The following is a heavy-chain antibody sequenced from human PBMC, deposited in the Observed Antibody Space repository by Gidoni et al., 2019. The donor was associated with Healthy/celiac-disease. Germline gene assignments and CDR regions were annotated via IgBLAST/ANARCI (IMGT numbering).Heavy chain of an antibody. V-gene: IGHV3-7*03. Sequence: VQPGGSPRLSCAASGSTFSSSWMSWVRQAPGKGLEWVANIKQDGSEKYYVDSVKGRFTISRDNAKNSLYLQMNSLRAEDTAVYYCARMVRAGWFDPWGQGTLVTVSS. J-gene: IGHJ5*02. CDR1: GSTFSSSW. CDR3: ARMVRAGWFDP. D-gene: IGHD6-19*01. CDR2: IKQDGSEK.